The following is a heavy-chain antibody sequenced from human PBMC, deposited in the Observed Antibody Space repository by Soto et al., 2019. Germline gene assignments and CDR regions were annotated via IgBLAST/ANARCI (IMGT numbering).Heavy chain of an antibody. Sequence: SETLSLTCTVSGGSITNYYWIWIRQPPGKGLEWIGDMYYSGTTDYNPSLNSRVTISVDTSKNQFFLRLSSVTAADTDIHYCARGRRSSGRHDVFDIWGQGTMVTVSS. CDR3: ARGRRSSGRHDVFDI. D-gene: IGHD1-1*01. V-gene: IGHV4-59*01. CDR2: MYYSGTT. CDR1: GGSITNYY. J-gene: IGHJ3*02.